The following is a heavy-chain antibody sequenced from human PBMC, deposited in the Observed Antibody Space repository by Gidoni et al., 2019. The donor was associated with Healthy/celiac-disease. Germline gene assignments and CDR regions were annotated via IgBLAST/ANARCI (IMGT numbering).Heavy chain of an antibody. CDR1: GFIFSRYT. Sequence: EVQLVESGGGLVKPVGSLRLSCAASGFIFSRYTMNWVRQAPGKGLEWVSSISSSSIYIYYEDSVKGRFNISRDNAKKSLYLQMNSLRAEDTAVYYWERPKSYGDYVPFDYWGQGTMVTVSS. J-gene: IGHJ4*02. CDR2: ISSSSIYI. D-gene: IGHD4-17*01. CDR3: ERPKSYGDYVPFDY. V-gene: IGHV3-21*01.